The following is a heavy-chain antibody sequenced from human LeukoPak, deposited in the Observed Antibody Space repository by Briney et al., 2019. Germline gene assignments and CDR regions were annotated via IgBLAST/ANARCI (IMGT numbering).Heavy chain of an antibody. V-gene: IGHV1-69*05. D-gene: IGHD1-26*01. CDR1: GGTFSSYA. J-gene: IGHJ4*02. CDR3: ARALLVGDVGATYFDY. Sequence: SVKVSCKASGGTFSSYAISWVRQAPGQGLEWMGGIIPIFGTANYAQKFQGRVTITTDESTSTAYMELSSLRSEDTAVYYCARALLVGDVGATYFDYWGQGTLVTVSS. CDR2: IIPIFGTA.